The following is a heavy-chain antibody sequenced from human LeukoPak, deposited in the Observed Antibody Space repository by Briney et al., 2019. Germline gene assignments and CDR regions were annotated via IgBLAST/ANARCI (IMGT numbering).Heavy chain of an antibody. Sequence: SETLSLTCTVSGGSISSYYWSWIRQPPGKGLEWIGYIHYSGSTKYNPSLKSRVAISVDASKNQFSLKLSSVTAADTDVYYCARHTSYYDSTGYYYGGDWFDPWGQGTLVTVSS. CDR1: GGSISSYY. CDR2: IHYSGST. V-gene: IGHV4-59*08. J-gene: IGHJ5*02. D-gene: IGHD3-22*01. CDR3: ARHTSYYDSTGYYYGGDWFDP.